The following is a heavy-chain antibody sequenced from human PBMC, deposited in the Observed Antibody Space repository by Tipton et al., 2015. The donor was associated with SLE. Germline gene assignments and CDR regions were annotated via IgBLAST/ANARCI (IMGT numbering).Heavy chain of an antibody. CDR2: IYYSGST. CDR3: ASQTGDLVNY. Sequence: TLSLTCTVSGGSISSYYWSWIRQPPGKGLEWIGYIYYSGSTNYNPSLKSRVTISVDTSKNQYSLKLRSVTAEDTAVYYCASQTGDLVNYWGQGILVTVSS. V-gene: IGHV4-59*07. D-gene: IGHD7-27*01. CDR1: GGSISSYY. J-gene: IGHJ4*02.